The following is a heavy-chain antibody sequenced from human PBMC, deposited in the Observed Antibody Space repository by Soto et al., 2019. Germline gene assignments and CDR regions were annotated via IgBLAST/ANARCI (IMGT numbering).Heavy chain of an antibody. CDR3: ARDYLWTPDY. CDR2: IKQDGSEK. V-gene: IGHV3-7*01. D-gene: IGHD1-1*01. Sequence: GGSLRLSCAASGSTFSSYWMSWVRQAPGKGLEWVANIKQDGSEKYYVDSVKGRFTISRDNAKNSLYLQMNSLRAEDTAVYYCARDYLWTPDYWGQGTLVTVSS. CDR1: GSTFSSYW. J-gene: IGHJ4*02.